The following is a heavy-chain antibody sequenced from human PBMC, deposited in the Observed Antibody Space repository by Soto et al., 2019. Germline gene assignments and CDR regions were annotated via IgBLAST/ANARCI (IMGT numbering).Heavy chain of an antibody. J-gene: IGHJ6*02. CDR3: ARDRLRYCSGGSCYRFGMDV. CDR1: GGTFSSYA. Sequence: SVKVSCKASGGTFSSYAISWVRQAPGQGLEWMGGIIPIFGTANYAQKFQGRVTITADESTSTAYMELSSLRSEDTAVYYCARDRLRYCSGGSCYRFGMDVWGQGTTVTVSS. CDR2: IIPIFGTA. V-gene: IGHV1-69*13. D-gene: IGHD2-15*01.